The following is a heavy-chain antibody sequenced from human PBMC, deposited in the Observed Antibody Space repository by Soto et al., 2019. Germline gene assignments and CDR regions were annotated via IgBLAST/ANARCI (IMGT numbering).Heavy chain of an antibody. D-gene: IGHD3-22*01. Sequence: QVQLVNSGGGVVQPGTSLRLSCTASGFTFRTYGMHWVRQAPGKGLEWVAVIWYDGSNKYYVDSVKGRFTISRDNSKSTLYLQMNSLRAEDTAVYYCARGNYDRSGFLDYWSQGTLVTVSS. CDR3: ARGNYDRSGFLDY. V-gene: IGHV3-33*01. CDR1: GFTFRTYG. J-gene: IGHJ4*02. CDR2: IWYDGSNK.